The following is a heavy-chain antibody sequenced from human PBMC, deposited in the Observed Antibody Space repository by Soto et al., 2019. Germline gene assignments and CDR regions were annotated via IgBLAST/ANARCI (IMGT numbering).Heavy chain of an antibody. CDR3: ARDPPGGGSCYDY. CDR1: GFTFSSYS. J-gene: IGHJ4*02. CDR2: ISSSSSYI. V-gene: IGHV3-21*01. D-gene: IGHD2-15*01. Sequence: EVQLVESGGGLVKPGGSLRLSCAASGFTFSSYSMNWVRQAPGKGLEWVSSISSSSSYIYYADSVKGRFTISRDNAKNSLYLQMNSLRAEDTAVYYCARDPPGGGSCYDYWGQGTLVTVSS.